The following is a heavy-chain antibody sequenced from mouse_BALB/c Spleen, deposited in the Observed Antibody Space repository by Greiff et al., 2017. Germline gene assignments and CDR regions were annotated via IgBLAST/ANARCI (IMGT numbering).Heavy chain of an antibody. CDR1: GFNIKDTY. V-gene: IGHV14-3*02. J-gene: IGHJ2*01. D-gene: IGHD2-3*01. Sequence: VQLQQSGAELVKPGASVKLSCTASGFNIKDTYMHWVKQRPEQGLEWIGRIDPANGNTKYDPKFQGKATITADTSSNTAYLQLSSLTSEDTAVYYCARGIYDGYYDYFDYWGQGTTLTVSS. CDR3: ARGIYDGYYDYFDY. CDR2: IDPANGNT.